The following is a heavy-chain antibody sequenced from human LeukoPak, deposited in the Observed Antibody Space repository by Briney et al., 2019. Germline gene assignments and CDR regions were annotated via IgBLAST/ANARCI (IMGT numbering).Heavy chain of an antibody. CDR2: INWNGGST. Sequence: GGSLRLSCAASGFTFDDYGMSWVRRAPGKGLEWVSGINWNGGSTGYADSVKGRFTISRDNAKNSLYLQMNSLRAEDTALYYCARSYSGSYFSWFDPWGQGTLVTVSS. J-gene: IGHJ5*02. D-gene: IGHD1-26*01. V-gene: IGHV3-20*04. CDR3: ARSYSGSYFSWFDP. CDR1: GFTFDDYG.